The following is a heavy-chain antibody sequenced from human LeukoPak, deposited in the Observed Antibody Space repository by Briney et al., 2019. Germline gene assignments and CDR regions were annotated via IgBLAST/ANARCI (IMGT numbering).Heavy chain of an antibody. Sequence: PSETPSLTCTVSGGSISSSSYYWGWIRQPPGKGLEWIGSIYYSGSTYYNPSLKSRVTISVDTSKNQFSLKLSSVTAADTAVYYCARQTRYGDYVNFDYWGQGTLVTVSS. V-gene: IGHV4-39*01. CDR1: GGSISSSSYY. D-gene: IGHD4-17*01. CDR3: ARQTRYGDYVNFDY. CDR2: IYYSGST. J-gene: IGHJ4*02.